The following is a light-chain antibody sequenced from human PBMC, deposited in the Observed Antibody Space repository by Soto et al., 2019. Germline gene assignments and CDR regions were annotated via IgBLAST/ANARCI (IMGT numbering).Light chain of an antibody. CDR3: SSYTSNSTLVV. CDR1: SSDVGGYNY. V-gene: IGLV2-14*01. CDR2: DVS. J-gene: IGLJ2*01. Sequence: QSALTQPASVSGSPGQSITISCTGTSSDVGGYNYVSWYQQHPGKAPKFMIYDVSNRPSGVSNRFSGSKSGNTASLTISGLQAEDEADYYCSSYTSNSTLVVFCGGTKLTVL.